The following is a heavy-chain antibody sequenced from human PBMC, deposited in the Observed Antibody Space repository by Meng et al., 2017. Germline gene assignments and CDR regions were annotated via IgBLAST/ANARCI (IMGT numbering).Heavy chain of an antibody. J-gene: IGHJ4*02. Sequence: GELVGSGGGVVQPGRSLRLSCAASGFTFSSYAMHGVRQAPGKGLEWVAVISYDGSNKYYADSVKGRFTISRDNSKNTLYLQMNSLRAEDTAVYYCARSSGYLDYWGQGTLVTVSS. CDR3: ARSSGYLDY. CDR2: ISYDGSNK. D-gene: IGHD6-19*01. CDR1: GFTFSSYA. V-gene: IGHV3-30*01.